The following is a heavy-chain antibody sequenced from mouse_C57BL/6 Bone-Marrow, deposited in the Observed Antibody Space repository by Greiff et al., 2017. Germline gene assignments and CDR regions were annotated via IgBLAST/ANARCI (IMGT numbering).Heavy chain of an antibody. CDR1: GYTFTSYW. Sequence: QVQLQQPGAELVKPGASVQMSCKASGYTFTSYWITWVKQRPGQGLEWIGDIYPGSGSTNYNEKFKSKATLTVDTSSSTAYMQLSSLTSADSAVYYCARPYCSNYWYFDFWGTGTTVTVSS. D-gene: IGHD2-5*01. J-gene: IGHJ1*03. CDR3: ARPYCSNYWYFDF. CDR2: IYPGSGST. V-gene: IGHV1-55*01.